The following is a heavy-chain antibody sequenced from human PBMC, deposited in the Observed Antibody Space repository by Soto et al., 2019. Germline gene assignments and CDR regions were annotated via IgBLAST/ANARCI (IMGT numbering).Heavy chain of an antibody. Sequence: PGESLKISCKGSGYSFTIYWIGWVRQMPGKGLEWMGIIYPGDSDTRYSPSFQGQVTISADKSISTAYLQWSSLKASDTAMYYCARQDYYDSSGFDAFDIWGQGTMVTVSS. CDR3: ARQDYYDSSGFDAFDI. V-gene: IGHV5-51*01. CDR2: IYPGDSDT. CDR1: GYSFTIYW. J-gene: IGHJ3*02. D-gene: IGHD3-22*01.